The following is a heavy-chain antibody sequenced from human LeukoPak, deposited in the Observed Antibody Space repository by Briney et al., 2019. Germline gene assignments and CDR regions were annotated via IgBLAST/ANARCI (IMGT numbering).Heavy chain of an antibody. CDR1: GFTFSSYW. CDR3: AVLVRYYYYGMDV. J-gene: IGHJ6*02. CDR2: INSDGSSA. V-gene: IGHV3-74*01. Sequence: GGSLRLSCAASGFTFSSYWMHWVRQASGKGLVWVSRINSDGSSASYADSVKGRFTISRDNAKNTLYLQMNSLRAEDTAVYYCAVLVRYYYYGMDVWGQGTTVTVSS. D-gene: IGHD6-13*01.